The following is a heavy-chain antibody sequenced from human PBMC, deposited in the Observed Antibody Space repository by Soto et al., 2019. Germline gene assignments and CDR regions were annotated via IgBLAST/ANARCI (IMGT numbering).Heavy chain of an antibody. CDR1: GYTFTSYG. CDR2: ISAYNGNT. CDR3: ARLYCISTSCYLGMDV. J-gene: IGHJ6*02. V-gene: IGHV1-18*01. D-gene: IGHD2-2*01. Sequence: QVQLVQSGAEVKKPGASVKVSCKASGYTFTSYGISWVRQAPGQWLEWMGWISAYNGNTNYAQKLQGRVTRTTDTSTSTAYMELRSLRSDDTAVYYCARLYCISTSCYLGMDVWGQGTTVTVSS.